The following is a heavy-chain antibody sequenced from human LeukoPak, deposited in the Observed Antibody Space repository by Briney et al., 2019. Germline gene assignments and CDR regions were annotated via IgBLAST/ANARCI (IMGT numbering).Heavy chain of an antibody. V-gene: IGHV3-72*01. CDR1: GFTFTDHY. CDR3: ARTTTIGTTWGMDV. J-gene: IGHJ6*02. Sequence: PGGSLRLSCAGSGFTFTDHYMDWVRQAPGKGLGWVGRMRKKANSYSTEYAASVKGGFTISRDDSKNSVYLQLNSLKTEDTAVYYCARTTTIGTTWGMDVWGQGTTVTVS. D-gene: IGHD1-1*01. CDR2: MRKKANSYST.